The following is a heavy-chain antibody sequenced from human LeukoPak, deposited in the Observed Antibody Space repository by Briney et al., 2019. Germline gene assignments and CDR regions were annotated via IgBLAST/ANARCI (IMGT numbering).Heavy chain of an antibody. CDR1: GFTFSSYA. CDR2: ISYDGSNK. J-gene: IGHJ4*02. CDR3: EGGHY. V-gene: IGHV3-30-3*01. Sequence: PGGSLRLSCAASGFTFSSYAMHWVRQAPGKGLEWVAVISYDGSNKYYADSVKGRFTISRDNSKNTLYLQMNSLRAEDTAVYYCEGGHYWGQGTLVTVSS.